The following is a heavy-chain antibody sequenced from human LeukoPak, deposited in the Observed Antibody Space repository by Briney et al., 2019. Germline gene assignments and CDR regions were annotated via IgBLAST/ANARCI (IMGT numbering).Heavy chain of an antibody. J-gene: IGHJ3*02. CDR1: GFTFGDYA. CDR2: IRSKAYGGTT. V-gene: IGHV3-49*04. Sequence: PGGSLSLSCTASGFTFGDYAMSWVRQAPGTGREWVGFIRSKAYGGTTEYAASVKGRFTISRDDSTSIAYMQMNSLKTEDTAVYYCAIFQYYDFWSGHAGEAFDIWGQGTMVTVSS. D-gene: IGHD3-3*01. CDR3: AIFQYYDFWSGHAGEAFDI.